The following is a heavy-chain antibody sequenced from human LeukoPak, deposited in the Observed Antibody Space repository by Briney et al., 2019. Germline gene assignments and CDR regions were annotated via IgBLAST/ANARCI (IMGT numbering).Heavy chain of an antibody. D-gene: IGHD3-22*01. V-gene: IGHV1-18*01. CDR1: GFNVISYY. CDR2: ISAYNGNT. J-gene: IGHJ4*02. Sequence: ASVKVSCKASGFNVISYYIHWVRQAPGQGLEWMGWISAYNGNTNYAQKLQGRVTMTTDTSTSTAYMELRSLRSDDTAVYYCARDQYDSSGYYPGYWGQGTLVTVSS. CDR3: ARDQYDSSGYYPGY.